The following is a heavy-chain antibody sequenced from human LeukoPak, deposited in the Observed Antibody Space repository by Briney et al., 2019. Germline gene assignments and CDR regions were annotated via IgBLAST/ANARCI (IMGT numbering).Heavy chain of an antibody. V-gene: IGHV3-66*01. Sequence: PGGSLRLSCAASGFTVSSNYMSWVRQAPGKGLEWVSVIYSGGSTYYADSVKGRFTISRDNSKNTLYLQMNSLRAEDTAVYYCARVYCSGGSCSYFDYWGQGTLVTVSS. CDR2: IYSGGST. D-gene: IGHD2-15*01. CDR3: ARVYCSGGSCSYFDY. CDR1: GFTVSSNY. J-gene: IGHJ4*02.